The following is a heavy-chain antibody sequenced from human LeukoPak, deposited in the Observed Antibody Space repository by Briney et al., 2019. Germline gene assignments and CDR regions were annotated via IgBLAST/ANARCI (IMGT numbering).Heavy chain of an antibody. J-gene: IGHJ4*02. CDR2: ISGSGGST. Sequence: AGGSLRLSCAASGFTFSSYAMSWVRQAPGKGLEWVSAISGSGGSTYYADSVKGRFTISRDNSKNTLYLQMNSLRAEDTAVYYCARDGVGATPFLDYWGQGTLVTVSS. D-gene: IGHD1-26*01. V-gene: IGHV3-23*01. CDR3: ARDGVGATPFLDY. CDR1: GFTFSSYA.